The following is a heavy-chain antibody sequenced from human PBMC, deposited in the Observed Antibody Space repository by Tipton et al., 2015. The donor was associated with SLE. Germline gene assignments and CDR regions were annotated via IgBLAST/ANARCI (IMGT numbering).Heavy chain of an antibody. V-gene: IGHV4-59*11. Sequence: TLSLTCTVSGGSISSHYWSWIRQPPGKGLEWIGEINHSGSTNYNPSLKSRVTISVDTSKNQFSLKLSSVTAADTAVYCCAGLRGILTGPRGAFDIWGQGTMVTVSS. CDR1: GGSISSHY. CDR2: INHSGST. D-gene: IGHD3-9*01. CDR3: AGLRGILTGPRGAFDI. J-gene: IGHJ3*02.